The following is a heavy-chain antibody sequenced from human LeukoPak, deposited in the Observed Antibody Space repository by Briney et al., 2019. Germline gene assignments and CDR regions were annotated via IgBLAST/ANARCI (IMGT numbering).Heavy chain of an antibody. V-gene: IGHV3-72*01. D-gene: IGHD2-2*01. CDR2: IRNKAKSYTT. Sequence: PGGSLRLSCAASGFTFSDHYMDWVRQAPGKGLEWVGRIRNKAKSYTTQYAASVKGRFTISRDDSKNSLYLQMNSLKTEDTAVYYCASGYCSDTCYSGFYWGQGTLVTVSS. J-gene: IGHJ4*02. CDR3: ASGYCSDTCYSGFY. CDR1: GFTFSDHY.